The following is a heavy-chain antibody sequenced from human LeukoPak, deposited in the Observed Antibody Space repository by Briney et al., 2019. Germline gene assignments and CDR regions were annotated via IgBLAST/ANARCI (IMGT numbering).Heavy chain of an antibody. CDR2: IRGDGGST. J-gene: IGHJ3*02. CDR3: AKDKYSGSYQDAFDI. CDR1: GFTFDDYA. Sequence: GGSLRLSCAASGFTFDDYAMHWVRQAPGKGLEWVSLIRGDGGSTYYADSVKGRFTISRDNSKNSLYLQMNSLRTEDTALYYCAKDKYSGSYQDAFDIWGQGTMVTVSS. D-gene: IGHD1-26*01. V-gene: IGHV3-43*02.